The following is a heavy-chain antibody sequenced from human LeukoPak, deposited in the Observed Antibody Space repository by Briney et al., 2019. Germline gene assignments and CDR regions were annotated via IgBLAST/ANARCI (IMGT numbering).Heavy chain of an antibody. CDR1: GFTFSYYY. V-gene: IGHV3-21*06. D-gene: IGHD4-17*01. CDR3: GRDLPTVTSIDY. Sequence: GGSLRLSCSASGFTFSYYYMTWVRQAPGKGLEWVSSISGSSGYIFYADSVKGRFTISRDNAKNSLYLQMNSLRAEDAAVYYCGRDLPTVTSIDYWGQGTLVTVSS. J-gene: IGHJ4*02. CDR2: ISGSSGYI.